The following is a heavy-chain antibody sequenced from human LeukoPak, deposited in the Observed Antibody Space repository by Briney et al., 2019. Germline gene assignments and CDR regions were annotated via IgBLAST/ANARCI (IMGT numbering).Heavy chain of an antibody. D-gene: IGHD5-18*01. V-gene: IGHV3-23*01. CDR1: GFTFNNYA. Sequence: GGSLRLSCAASGFTFNNYAMTWVRQAPGKGLEWVSLINGGTGSSYYTDSVKGRFTVSRDNSKNTLYLQMSSLRDEDTAVYYCAKGQGYNYGDSIDYWGQGTLVTVSS. J-gene: IGHJ4*02. CDR3: AKGQGYNYGDSIDY. CDR2: INGGTGSS.